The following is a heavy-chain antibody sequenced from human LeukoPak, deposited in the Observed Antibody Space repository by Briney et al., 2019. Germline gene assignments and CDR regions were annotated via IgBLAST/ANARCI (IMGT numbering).Heavy chain of an antibody. J-gene: IGHJ1*01. V-gene: IGHV3-23*01. Sequence: LSGGSLRLSCAASGFTFSSYWMSWVRQAPGKGLEWVSAISGSGGTTYYADFVKGRFTISRDNSKNTLYLQMNSLRAEDTAIYYCAKDRDYYDSSDVIRAYFHHWGQGTLVTVSS. CDR3: AKDRDYYDSSDVIRAYFHH. CDR1: GFTFSSYW. D-gene: IGHD3-22*01. CDR2: ISGSGGTT.